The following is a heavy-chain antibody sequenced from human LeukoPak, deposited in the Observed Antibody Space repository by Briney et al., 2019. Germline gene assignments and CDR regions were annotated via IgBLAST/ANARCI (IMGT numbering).Heavy chain of an antibody. D-gene: IGHD1-7*01. CDR2: IYYSGN. CDR1: GGSINTNSYS. Sequence: SETLSLTCTVSGGSINTNSYSWGWLRQPPGKGLEWIGSIYYSGNNTSKNQFSLKLSSVTAADTAVYYCAREKAILELHRGNGYYYMDVWGKGTTVTVSS. V-gene: IGHV4-39*07. CDR3: AREKAILELHRGNGYYYMDV. J-gene: IGHJ6*03.